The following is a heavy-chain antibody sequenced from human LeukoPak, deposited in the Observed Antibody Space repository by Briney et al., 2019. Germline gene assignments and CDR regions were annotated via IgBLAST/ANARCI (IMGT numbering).Heavy chain of an antibody. D-gene: IGHD3-3*01. J-gene: IGHJ5*02. V-gene: IGHV1-2*02. CDR2: INPNSGGT. CDR1: GYTFTGYY. Sequence: ASVKVSCKASGYTFTGYYMHWVRQAPGQGLEWMGWINPNSGGTNNAQKFQGRVTMTRDTSISTAYMELSRLRSDDTAVYYCARDKRRITIFGVVIGFDPWGQGTLVTVSS. CDR3: ARDKRRITIFGVVIGFDP.